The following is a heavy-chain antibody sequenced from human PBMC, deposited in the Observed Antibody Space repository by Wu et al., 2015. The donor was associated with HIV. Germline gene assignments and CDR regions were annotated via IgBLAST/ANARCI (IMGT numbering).Heavy chain of an antibody. D-gene: IGHD1-26*01. CDR1: GGTFSRYA. CDR2: IIPISSTA. J-gene: IGHJ6*03. CDR3: AREKGLGSGSSYMDV. Sequence: QVQLVQSGAEVKKPGSSVKVSCKASGGTFSRYAISWVRQAPGQGLEWMGGIIPISSTANYAQKFQGRVTMTADESTSTAYMELRSLRSDDTAVYYCAREKGLGSGSSYMDVWGKGTTVTVSS. V-gene: IGHV1-69*12.